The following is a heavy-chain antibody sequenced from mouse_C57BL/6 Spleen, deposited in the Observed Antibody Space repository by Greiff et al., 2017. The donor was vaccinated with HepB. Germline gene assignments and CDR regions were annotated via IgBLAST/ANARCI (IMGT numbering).Heavy chain of an antibody. CDR2: ISYSGST. Sequence: EVKLVESGPGMVKPSQSLSLTCTVTGYSITSGYDWHWIRHFPGNKLEWMGYISYSGSTNYNPSLKSRISITHDTSKNHFFLKLNSVTTEDTATYYCASHGSSYGFAYWGQGTLVTVSA. CDR1: GYSITSGYD. CDR3: ASHGSSYGFAY. D-gene: IGHD1-1*01. J-gene: IGHJ3*01. V-gene: IGHV3-1*01.